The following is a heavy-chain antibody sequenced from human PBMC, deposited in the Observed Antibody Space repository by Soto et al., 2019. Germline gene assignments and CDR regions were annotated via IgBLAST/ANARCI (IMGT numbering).Heavy chain of an antibody. CDR1: GFTFSSYG. Sequence: PGGSLRLSCAASGFTFSSYGMHWVRQAPGKGLEWVAVIWYDGSNKYYADSVKGRFTISRDNSKNTLYLQMNSLRAEDTAVYYCARDGGSQQLYFYYYGMDVWGQGTTVTVSS. J-gene: IGHJ6*02. V-gene: IGHV3-33*01. D-gene: IGHD6-13*01. CDR2: IWYDGSNK. CDR3: ARDGGSQQLYFYYYGMDV.